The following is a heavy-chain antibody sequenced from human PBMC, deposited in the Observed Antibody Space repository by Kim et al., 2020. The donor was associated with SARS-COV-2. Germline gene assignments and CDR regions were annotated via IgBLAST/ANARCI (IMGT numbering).Heavy chain of an antibody. CDR2: ISVSGDIT. CDR1: GFTFSKFA. CDR3: AKGGSTSGYAFDL. J-gene: IGHJ3*01. D-gene: IGHD2-2*01. Sequence: GGSLRLSCAAPGFTFSKFAMSWVRQAPGKGLEWVSIISVSGDITYYADSVKGRFTISRDNSKSTLYSQLNSLRAEDTALYYCAKGGSTSGYAFDLWGQGTLVTVSS. V-gene: IGHV3-23*01.